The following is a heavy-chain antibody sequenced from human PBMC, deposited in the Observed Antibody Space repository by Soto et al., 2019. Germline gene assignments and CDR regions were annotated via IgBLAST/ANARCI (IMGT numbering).Heavy chain of an antibody. CDR1: GFTLSHYW. D-gene: IGHD3-16*01. Sequence: EVQLLESGGGLVQPGGTLTLSCAASGFTLSHYWMHWVRQVPGRGLVWVARLNYDGSETHYADSVRGRFAISRDNANNTVYLQMSNLRAEDTAIYYCVRSSFGCFDYWGRGTLVTVSS. CDR2: LNYDGSET. CDR3: VRSSFGCFDY. J-gene: IGHJ4*02. V-gene: IGHV3-74*01.